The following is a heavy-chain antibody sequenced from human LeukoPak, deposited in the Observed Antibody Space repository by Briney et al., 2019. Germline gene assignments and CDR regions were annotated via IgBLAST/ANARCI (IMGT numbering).Heavy chain of an antibody. D-gene: IGHD4-23*01. CDR2: ISWNSGSI. CDR1: GFTFDDYA. J-gene: IGHJ3*02. Sequence: GGSLRLSCAASGFTFDDYAMHWVRQAPGKGLEWVSGISWNSGSIGYADPVKGRFTISRDNAKNSLYLQMNSLRAEDTALYYCAKALTTVVTRGAFDIWGQGTMVTVSS. V-gene: IGHV3-9*01. CDR3: AKALTTVVTRGAFDI.